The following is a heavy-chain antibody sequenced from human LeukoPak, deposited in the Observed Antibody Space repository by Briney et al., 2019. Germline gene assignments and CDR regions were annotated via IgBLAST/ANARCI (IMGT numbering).Heavy chain of an antibody. CDR1: GFTFSSYS. CDR3: ARDRGDYFDY. J-gene: IGHJ4*02. Sequence: TGGSLRLSCAASGFTFSSYSMNWVRQAPGEGLEWVSSISSSSSYIYYADSVKGRFTISRDNAKNSLYLQVNSLRAEDTAVYYCARDRGDYFDYWGQGTLVTVSS. CDR2: ISSSSSYI. D-gene: IGHD4-17*01. V-gene: IGHV3-21*01.